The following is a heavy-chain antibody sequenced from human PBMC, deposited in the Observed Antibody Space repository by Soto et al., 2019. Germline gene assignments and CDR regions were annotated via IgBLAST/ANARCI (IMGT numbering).Heavy chain of an antibody. CDR3: AISQRLRYFDWLNVRFDY. J-gene: IGHJ4*02. V-gene: IGHV1-18*01. CDR1: GYTFTTYG. Sequence: ASVKVSCKASGYTFTTYGISWVRQAPRQGLEWMGWISANNGNTDYAQKFQGRVTMTTDTSTSTAYMELRSLRSEDTAVYYFAISQRLRYFDWLNVRFDYWAQGTLFTVSS. CDR2: ISANNGNT. D-gene: IGHD3-9*01.